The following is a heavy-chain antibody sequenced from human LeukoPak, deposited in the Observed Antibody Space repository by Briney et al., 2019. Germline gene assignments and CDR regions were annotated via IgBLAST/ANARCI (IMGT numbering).Heavy chain of an antibody. CDR2: IKQDGREK. D-gene: IGHD4/OR15-4a*01. CDR3: ARRAGAYSHPYDY. V-gene: IGHV3-7*03. Sequence: GWSLRLSCAASGFTFSRYWMSWVRQAPGKGLEWVANIKQDGREKYYVDSVKGRFTISRDNAKNSLYLQMNSLRAEDTAVYYCARRAGAYSHPYDYWGQGTLVTVSS. CDR1: GFTFSRYW. J-gene: IGHJ4*02.